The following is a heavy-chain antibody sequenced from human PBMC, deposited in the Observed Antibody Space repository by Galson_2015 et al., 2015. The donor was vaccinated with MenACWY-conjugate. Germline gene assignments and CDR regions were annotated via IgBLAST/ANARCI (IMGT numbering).Heavy chain of an antibody. D-gene: IGHD3-9*01. CDR3: ARGGDYDILTGRYYYYMDV. CDR2: MNPNSGNT. CDR1: GYTFTSYD. J-gene: IGHJ6*03. Sequence: SVKVSCKASGYTFTSYDINWVRQATGQGLEWMGWMNPNSGNTGYAQKFQGRVTMTRNTSISTAYMELRSLRSEVTAVYYCARGGDYDILTGRYYYYMDVWGKGTTVTVSS. V-gene: IGHV1-8*01.